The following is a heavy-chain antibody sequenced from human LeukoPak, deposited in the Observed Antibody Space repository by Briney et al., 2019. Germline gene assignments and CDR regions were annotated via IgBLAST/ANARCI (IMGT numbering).Heavy chain of an antibody. CDR2: IIPILGIA. D-gene: IGHD3-16*01. V-gene: IGHV1-69*04. CDR1: GGTFSSYT. Sequence: ASVKVSCKASGGTFSSYTISWVRQAPGQGLEWMGRIIPILGIANYAQKFQGRVTITADKSTSTAYMELSSLRSEDTAVYYCARDLRGDRGDDYCGQGTLVTVSS. J-gene: IGHJ4*02. CDR3: ARDLRGDRGDDY.